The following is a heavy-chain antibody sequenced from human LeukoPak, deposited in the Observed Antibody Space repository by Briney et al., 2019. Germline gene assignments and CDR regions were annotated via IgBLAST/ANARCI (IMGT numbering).Heavy chain of an antibody. CDR3: AKMPDFDY. D-gene: IGHD2-2*01. J-gene: IGHJ4*02. CDR2: IKQDGSQK. CDR1: GFTFSSYW. Sequence: GGSLRLSCAASGFTFSSYWMSWVRQAPGKGLEWVANIKQDGSQKTYVDSVKGRFTISRDNAKNSLYLQMNSPRAEDTAVYYCAKMPDFDYWGQGILVTVS. V-gene: IGHV3-7*01.